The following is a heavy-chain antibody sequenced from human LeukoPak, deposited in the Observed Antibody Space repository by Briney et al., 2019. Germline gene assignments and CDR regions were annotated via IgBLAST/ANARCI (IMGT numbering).Heavy chain of an antibody. CDR1: GFTFSSYS. J-gene: IGHJ4*02. V-gene: IGHV3-48*01. D-gene: IGHD2-2*01. Sequence: PGGSLRLSCAASGFTFSSYSMNWVRQAPGKGLELVSYISSSSSTIYYADSVKGRFTISRDNAKNSLYLQMNSLRAEDTAVYYCARPRYCSSTSCPYYFDYWGQGTLVTVSS. CDR2: ISSSSSTI. CDR3: ARPRYCSSTSCPYYFDY.